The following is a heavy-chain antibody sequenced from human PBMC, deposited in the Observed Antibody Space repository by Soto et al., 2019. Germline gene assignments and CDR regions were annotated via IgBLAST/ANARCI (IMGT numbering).Heavy chain of an antibody. Sequence: SSVKVPCEHCRGTFSSYTLMWLQQAPPQGRECMGGSIAMVGTANSAQKFQGRATITADESTSTAYMELSSLRSEDTAVYYRARGFSAYCGGDGYGKNGMDVWGQGTKVTVSS. CDR3: ARGFSAYCGGDGYGKNGMDV. D-gene: IGHD2-21*02. V-gene: IGHV1-69*13. J-gene: IGHJ6*02. CDR2: SIAMVGTA. CDR1: RGTFSSYT.